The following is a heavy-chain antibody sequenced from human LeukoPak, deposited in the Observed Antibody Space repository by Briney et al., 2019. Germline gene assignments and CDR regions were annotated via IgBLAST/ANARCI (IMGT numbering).Heavy chain of an antibody. Sequence: YRGGSLRLSCVASGLNFDDSAMHWVRQAPGKGLEWVSLISADGGSTFSADSVKGRFSISRDNSKNSLYLQMNSLRSEDTAMYYCAKESGKFDYWGQGTLVAVSS. D-gene: IGHD1-1*01. V-gene: IGHV3-43*02. J-gene: IGHJ4*02. CDR1: GLNFDDSA. CDR3: AKESGKFDY. CDR2: ISADGGST.